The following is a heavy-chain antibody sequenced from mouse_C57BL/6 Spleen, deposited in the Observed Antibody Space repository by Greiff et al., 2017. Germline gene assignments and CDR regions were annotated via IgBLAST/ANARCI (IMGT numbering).Heavy chain of an antibody. CDR1: GYSITSGYY. Sequence: EVKLQESGPGLVKPSQSLSLTCSVTGYSITSGYYWNWIRQFPGNKLEWMGYISYDGSNNYNPSLKNRISITRDTSKNQFFLKLNSVTTEDTATYYCARDRNYYGSSHAMDYWGQGTSVTVSS. CDR2: ISYDGSN. J-gene: IGHJ4*01. CDR3: ARDRNYYGSSHAMDY. V-gene: IGHV3-6*01. D-gene: IGHD1-1*01.